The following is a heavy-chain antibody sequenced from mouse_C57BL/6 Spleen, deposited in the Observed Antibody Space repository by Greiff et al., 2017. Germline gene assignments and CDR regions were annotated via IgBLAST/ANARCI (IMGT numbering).Heavy chain of an antibody. V-gene: IGHV2-6*01. CDR3: ARIYSNYEGAMDY. CDR2: IWGVGST. D-gene: IGHD2-5*01. Sequence: QVQLKESGPGLVAPSQSLSITCPVSGFSLTSYGVDWVRQSPGTGLEWLGVIWGVGSTNYNSALKSRLSISKDNSKSQVFLKMNSLQTDDTAMYYCARIYSNYEGAMDYWGQGTSVTVSS. CDR1: GFSLTSYG. J-gene: IGHJ4*01.